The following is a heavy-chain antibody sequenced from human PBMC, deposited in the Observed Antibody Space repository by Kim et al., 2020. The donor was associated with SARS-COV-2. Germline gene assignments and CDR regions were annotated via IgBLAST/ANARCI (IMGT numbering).Heavy chain of an antibody. V-gene: IGHV4-34*01. Sequence: SETLSLTCAVYGGSFSGYYWSWIRQPPGKGLEWIGEINHSGSTNYNPSLKSRVTISVDTSKNQFSLKLSSVTAADTAVYYCARCSMGQQRRFLPWGQGTLVTVSS. CDR2: INHSGST. CDR1: GGSFSGYY. D-gene: IGHD6-13*01. J-gene: IGHJ5*02. CDR3: ARCSMGQQRRFLP.